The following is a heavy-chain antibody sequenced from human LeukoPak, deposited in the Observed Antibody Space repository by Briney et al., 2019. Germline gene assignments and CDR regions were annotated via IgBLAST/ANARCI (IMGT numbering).Heavy chain of an antibody. V-gene: IGHV4-59*08. J-gene: IGHJ4*02. Sequence: SETLSLTCTVSGGSISIYYWSWIRQPPGKGLEWIGYIYDSGSTNYNPSLKSRVTISVDTSKNQFSLRLASVTAADTAVYYCARQTGSGLFILPGGQGTLVTVSS. D-gene: IGHD3/OR15-3a*01. CDR3: ARQTGSGLFILP. CDR1: GGSISIYY. CDR2: IYDSGST.